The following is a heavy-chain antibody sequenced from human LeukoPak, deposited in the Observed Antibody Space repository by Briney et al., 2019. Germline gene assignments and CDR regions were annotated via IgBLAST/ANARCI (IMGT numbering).Heavy chain of an antibody. CDR2: ISAYNGNT. D-gene: IGHD3-10*01. CDR1: GYTFTSYG. Sequence: ASVKVSCKASGYTFTSYGISWVRQAPGQGLEWMGWISAYNGNTNYAQKFQGRVTMTRDTSTSTVCMELSSLRSEDTAVYYCARGPRITLIRGGQWYFYMDVWGKGTTVTISS. V-gene: IGHV1-18*01. CDR3: ARGPRITLIRGGQWYFYMDV. J-gene: IGHJ6*03.